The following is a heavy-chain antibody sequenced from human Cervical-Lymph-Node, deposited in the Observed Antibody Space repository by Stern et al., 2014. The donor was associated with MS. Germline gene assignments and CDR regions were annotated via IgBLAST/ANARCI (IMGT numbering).Heavy chain of an antibody. Sequence: DQLVESGAEVKQPGSSVKVSCKASGGTFNTNVISWVRQAPGQGLEWMGGILHIFGKALYAQKLQGRVTITANESKRAVFMGLCSLRSEDATVFYCARAAYSSSSYNYWGQGTLVIVSS. CDR1: GGTFNTNV. CDR2: ILHIFGKA. V-gene: IGHV1-69*01. J-gene: IGHJ4*02. CDR3: ARAAYSSSSYNY. D-gene: IGHD1-26*01.